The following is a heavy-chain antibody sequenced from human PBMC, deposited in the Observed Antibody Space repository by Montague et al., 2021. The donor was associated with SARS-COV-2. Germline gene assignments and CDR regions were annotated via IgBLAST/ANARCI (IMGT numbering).Heavy chain of an antibody. J-gene: IGHJ4*02. CDR3: TTSGGSY. V-gene: IGHV3-15*05. CDR2: IRNRADGATK. CDR1: GFTFSSYG. Sequence: SLRLSCAASGFTFSSYGIHWVRQAPGKGLEWVGHIRNRADGATKDYGAAVRGRFIISKDDSKNTLFLQMNNLKNEDSAVYYCTTSGGSYWGQGTLVTVSS. D-gene: IGHD3-16*01.